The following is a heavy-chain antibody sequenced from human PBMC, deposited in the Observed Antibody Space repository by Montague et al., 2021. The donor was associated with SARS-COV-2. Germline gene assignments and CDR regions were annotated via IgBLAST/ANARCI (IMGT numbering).Heavy chain of an antibody. CDR2: IYYTGST. D-gene: IGHD1-14*01. CDR3: ARNRRWGSRGAGYIDL. V-gene: IGHV4-31*03. J-gene: IGHJ2*01. CDR1: GGSISGDNYN. Sequence: TLSLTCTVSGGSISGDNYNWTWIRQHPGKGLEWIAYIYYTGSTYYNPSLQSRLRTSLDTSKNQFSLTLTSVTAADTAIYYCARNRRWGSRGAGYIDLWGRGTLVTVSS.